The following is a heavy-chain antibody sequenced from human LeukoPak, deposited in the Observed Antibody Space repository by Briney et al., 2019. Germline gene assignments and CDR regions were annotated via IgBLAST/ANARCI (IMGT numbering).Heavy chain of an antibody. Sequence: PGRSLRLSCAASGFTFSSYGMHWVRQAPGKGLEWVAVIWYDGSNKYYADSVKGRFTISRDNSKNTLYLRMNSLRAEDTAVYYCARDRYRWHGSGCFDYWGQGTLVTVSS. D-gene: IGHD6-19*01. CDR1: GFTFSSYG. CDR3: ARDRYRWHGSGCFDY. V-gene: IGHV3-33*01. CDR2: IWYDGSNK. J-gene: IGHJ4*02.